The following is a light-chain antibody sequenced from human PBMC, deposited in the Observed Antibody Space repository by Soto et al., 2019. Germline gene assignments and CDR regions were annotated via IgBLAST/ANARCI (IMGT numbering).Light chain of an antibody. J-gene: IGKJ1*01. CDR2: GAS. V-gene: IGKV3-20*01. CDR3: QQYGSSGT. CDR1: QSVGNN. Sequence: EILLKQSPATVSVSPGERATLYCRASQSVGNNLAWYQQKPGQAPSLFIFGASVRATGVPDRFSGSGSGTDFTLTISRLEPEDFAVYYCQQYGSSGTFGQGTKVDIK.